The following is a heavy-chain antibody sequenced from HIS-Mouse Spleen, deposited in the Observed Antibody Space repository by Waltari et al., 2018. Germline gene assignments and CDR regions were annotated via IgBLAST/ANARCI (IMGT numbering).Heavy chain of an antibody. CDR2: IYYSGST. J-gene: IGHJ3*02. V-gene: IGHV4-39*07. CDR1: GGSISSSSYY. CDR3: ARITVYYDSSGYAFDI. Sequence: QLQLQESGPGLVKPSETLSLTCTVSGGSISSSSYYWGWIRQPPGKGLEWIGSIYYSGSTYYNPSLKSRVTISVDTSKNQFSLKLRSVTAADTAVYYCARITVYYDSSGYAFDIWGQGTMVTVSS. D-gene: IGHD3-22*01.